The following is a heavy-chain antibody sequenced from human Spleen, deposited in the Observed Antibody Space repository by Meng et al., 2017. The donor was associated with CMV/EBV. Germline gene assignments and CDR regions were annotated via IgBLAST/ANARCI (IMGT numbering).Heavy chain of an antibody. V-gene: IGHV3-9*03. CDR1: GFTFDDYA. Sequence: SLRLSCXASGFTFDDYAMHWVRQAPGKGLEGVTRISWTSGSIGXADSXKGRFTISRDNAKNSLYLQMNGLXAEAMAWYYCVQDRSATYVTSLGYWGQGTLVTVSS. CDR3: VQDRSATYVTSLGY. CDR2: ISWTSGSI. D-gene: IGHD3-10*02. J-gene: IGHJ4*02.